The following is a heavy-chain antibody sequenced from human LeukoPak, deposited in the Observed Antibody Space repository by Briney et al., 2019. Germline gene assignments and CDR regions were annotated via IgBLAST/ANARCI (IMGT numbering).Heavy chain of an antibody. J-gene: IGHJ4*02. CDR2: IIPIFGTA. Sequence: SVKVSCKASGGTFSSYAISWVRQAPGQGLEWMGGIIPIFGTANYAQKFQGRVTITTDESTSTAYMELSSLRSEDTAVYYCAIRVGATDLIDYWGQGTLVTVSS. CDR1: GGTFSSYA. V-gene: IGHV1-69*05. CDR3: AIRVGATDLIDY. D-gene: IGHD1-26*01.